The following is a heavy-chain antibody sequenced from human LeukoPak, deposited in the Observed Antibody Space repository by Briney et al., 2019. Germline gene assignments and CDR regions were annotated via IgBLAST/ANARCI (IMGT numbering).Heavy chain of an antibody. CDR3: ARGMNDFWSGYRFDP. Sequence: SETLSLTCTVSGGSISSSSYYWGWIRQPPGKGLEWIGSIYYSGSTYYNPSLKSRVTISVDTSKNQFSLKLSSVTAADTAVYYCARGMNDFWSGYRFDPWGQGTLVTVSS. V-gene: IGHV4-39*01. D-gene: IGHD3-3*01. J-gene: IGHJ5*02. CDR2: IYYSGST. CDR1: GGSISSSSYY.